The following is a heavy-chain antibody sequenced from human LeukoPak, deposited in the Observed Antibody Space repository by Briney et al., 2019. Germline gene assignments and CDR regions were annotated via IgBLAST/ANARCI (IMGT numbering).Heavy chain of an antibody. J-gene: IGHJ5*02. CDR1: GGSISSSGYY. Sequence: TSETLSLTCTVSGGSISSSGYYWGWIRQPPGKGLEWIASIYYSGSTYYNPSLKSRVTISVDASKNQLSLKLSSLTAADTAVYYCARHEYSGSYYGLSWFDPWGQGTLVTVSS. V-gene: IGHV4-39*01. CDR3: ARHEYSGSYYGLSWFDP. CDR2: IYYSGST. D-gene: IGHD1-26*01.